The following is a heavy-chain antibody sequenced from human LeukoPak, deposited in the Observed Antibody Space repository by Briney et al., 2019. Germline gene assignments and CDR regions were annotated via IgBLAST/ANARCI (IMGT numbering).Heavy chain of an antibody. CDR3: ARERYYGSGSTVVDV. V-gene: IGHV4-59*01. J-gene: IGHJ6*02. Sequence: GSLRLSCAASGFTFSNYAMSWIRQPPGKGLEWIGYIYYSGTTYYNPSLKSRVTMSVDTSKNQFSLKLSSVTAADTAAYYCARERYYGSGSTVVDVWGQGTTVTVSS. CDR1: GFTFSNYA. D-gene: IGHD3-10*01. CDR2: IYYSGTT.